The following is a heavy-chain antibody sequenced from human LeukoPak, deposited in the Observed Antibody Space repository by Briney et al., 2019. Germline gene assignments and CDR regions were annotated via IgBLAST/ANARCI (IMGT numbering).Heavy chain of an antibody. D-gene: IGHD5-18*01. V-gene: IGHV3-66*01. Sequence: GGSLRLSCAAPGFTVSSNYMSWVRQAPGKGLEWVSVIYSGGSTYYADSVKGRFTISRDNSKNTLYLQMNSLRAEDTAVYYCARDKSYGHHHFDYWGQGTLVTVSS. CDR2: IYSGGST. CDR3: ARDKSYGHHHFDY. J-gene: IGHJ4*02. CDR1: GFTVSSNY.